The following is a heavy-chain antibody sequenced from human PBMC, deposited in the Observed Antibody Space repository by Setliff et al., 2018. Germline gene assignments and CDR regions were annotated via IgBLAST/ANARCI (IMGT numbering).Heavy chain of an antibody. CDR1: GFTFSTHS. J-gene: IGHJ3*02. D-gene: IGHD6-13*01. Sequence: LRLSCAASGFTFSTHSMNWVRQAPGKGLEWVSSISRSSTYIHYADSVKGRFTISRDNAKNSLYLQMNSLRAEDTAVYYCASAGHSGSWFPFDAFHIWGQGTMVTVSS. V-gene: IGHV3-21*01. CDR2: ISRSSTYI. CDR3: ASAGHSGSWFPFDAFHI.